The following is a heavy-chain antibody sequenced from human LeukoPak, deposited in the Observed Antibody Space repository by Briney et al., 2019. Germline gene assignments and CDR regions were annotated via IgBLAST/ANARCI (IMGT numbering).Heavy chain of an antibody. J-gene: IGHJ3*02. CDR1: GFTFSDYY. CDR2: ISSSSSYT. D-gene: IGHD7-27*01. Sequence: KTGGSLRLSCAASGFTFSDYYMSWIRQAPGKGLEWVSYISSSSSYTNYADSAKGRFTISRDNAKNSLYLQMNSLRAEDTAVYYCARDVPLTGEAFDIWGQGTMVTVSS. V-gene: IGHV3-11*06. CDR3: ARDVPLTGEAFDI.